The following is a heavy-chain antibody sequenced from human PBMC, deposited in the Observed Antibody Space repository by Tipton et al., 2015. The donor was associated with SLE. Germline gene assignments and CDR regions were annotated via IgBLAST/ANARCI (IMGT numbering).Heavy chain of an antibody. J-gene: IGHJ4*02. CDR1: GGSIRDKSYY. V-gene: IGHV4-39*07. CDR3: ARRTSGYAPDY. D-gene: IGHD5-12*01. CDR2: IYYSGST. Sequence: TLSLTCTVSGGSIRDKSYYWGWLRLPPGKDLEWIGSIYYSGSTYSNPSLKSRVTISLDTSRHRFSLRLASVTAADTAFYYCARRTSGYAPDYWGQGTLVTVSS.